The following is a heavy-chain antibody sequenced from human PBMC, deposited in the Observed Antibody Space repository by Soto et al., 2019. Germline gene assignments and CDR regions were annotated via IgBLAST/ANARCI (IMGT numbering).Heavy chain of an antibody. CDR3: ARGQYCSGGSCYRRAFDI. Sequence: SETLSLTCAVYGGSFSGYYWSWIRQPPGKGLEWIGEINQSGSTNYNPSLKSRVTISVDTSKNQFSLKLSSVTAADTAVYYCARGQYCSGGSCYRRAFDIWGQGTMVTVSS. CDR1: GGSFSGYY. D-gene: IGHD2-15*01. J-gene: IGHJ3*02. CDR2: INQSGST. V-gene: IGHV4-34*01.